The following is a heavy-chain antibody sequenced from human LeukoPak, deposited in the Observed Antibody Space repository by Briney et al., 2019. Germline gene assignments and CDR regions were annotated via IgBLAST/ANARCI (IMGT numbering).Heavy chain of an antibody. J-gene: IGHJ4*02. CDR2: IKEDGSEK. D-gene: IGHD2-2*01. CDR3: ARRYCSSASCLFDY. CDR1: GFTFSSHW. Sequence: TGGSLRLSCAASGFTFSSHWMNWVRQAPGKGLEWVANIKEDGSEKYYVDSVKGRFTISRDNAKNSLYLQMNSLRAEDAAVYYCARRYCSSASCLFDYWGQGTLVTVSS. V-gene: IGHV3-7*02.